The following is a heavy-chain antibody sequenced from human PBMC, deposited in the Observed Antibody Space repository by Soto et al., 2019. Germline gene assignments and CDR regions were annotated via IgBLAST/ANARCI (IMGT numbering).Heavy chain of an antibody. Sequence: PSETLSLTCTVSFGSIRSSSYYWGWIRQPPGKGLEWIGSIFYSGRTYYNPSHKSRVTISVDTSKNQFSLKLSSVTAADTAVYYCASNSYYDDSSGYYYLPRWAIDIWGQGTMVTVS. V-gene: IGHV4-39*01. CDR1: FGSIRSSSYY. D-gene: IGHD3-22*01. CDR3: ASNSYYDDSSGYYYLPRWAIDI. J-gene: IGHJ3*02. CDR2: IFYSGRT.